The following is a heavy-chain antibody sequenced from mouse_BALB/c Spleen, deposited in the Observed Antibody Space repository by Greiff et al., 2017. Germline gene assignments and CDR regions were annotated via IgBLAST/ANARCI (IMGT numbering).Heavy chain of an antibody. V-gene: IGHV5-17*02. CDR2: ISSGSSTI. CDR3: ASGVRRERGYAMDY. D-gene: IGHD1-2*01. CDR1: GFTFSSFG. J-gene: IGHJ4*01. Sequence: EVKLLESGGGLVQPGGSLKLSCAASGFTFSSFGMHWVRQAPEKGLEWVAYISSGSSTIYYADTVKGRFTISRDNPKNTLFLQMTSLRSEDTAMYCCASGVRRERGYAMDYWGQGTSVTVSS.